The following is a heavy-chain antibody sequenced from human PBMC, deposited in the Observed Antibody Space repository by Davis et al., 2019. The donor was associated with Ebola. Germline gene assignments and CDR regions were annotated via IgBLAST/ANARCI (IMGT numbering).Heavy chain of an antibody. Sequence: GESLKISCAASAFFFSGSTIHWVRQAPGKGLEWVSHIGASSDHISYADSVKDRFIISRDNAHSSLYLQLNSLRDEDTAVYFCARRILSPSRGGMDVWGRGTTVIVSS. J-gene: IGHJ6*02. V-gene: IGHV3-48*02. CDR3: ARRILSPSRGGMDV. D-gene: IGHD2/OR15-2a*01. CDR2: IGASSDHI. CDR1: AFFFSGST.